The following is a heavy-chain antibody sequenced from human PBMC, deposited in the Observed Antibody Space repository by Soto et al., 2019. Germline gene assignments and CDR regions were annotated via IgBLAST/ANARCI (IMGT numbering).Heavy chain of an antibody. J-gene: IGHJ3*02. Sequence: PSETLSLTCTVSGGSISSYYWSWIRQPPGKGLEWIGYIYYSGSTNYNPSLKSRVTISVDTSKNQFSLKLSSVTAADTAVYYCARAIVGGHDAFDSWGQGTRVTVAS. CDR2: IYYSGST. V-gene: IGHV4-59*01. CDR3: ARAIVGGHDAFDS. CDR1: GGSISSYY. D-gene: IGHD1-26*01.